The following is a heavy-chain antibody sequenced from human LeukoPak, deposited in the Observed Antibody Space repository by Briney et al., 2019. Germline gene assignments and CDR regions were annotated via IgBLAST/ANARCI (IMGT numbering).Heavy chain of an antibody. Sequence: SETLSLTCTVSGGSISSYYWSWIRQPPGKGLQWIGSMYYSGSTYYRPSLKSRVTISVDTSKNQFSLRLSSVTAADTALYYCARRQAGALEQSAFDIWGQGTMVTVSS. CDR1: GGSISSYY. V-gene: IGHV4-59*05. CDR3: ARRQAGALEQSAFDI. J-gene: IGHJ3*02. CDR2: MYYSGST. D-gene: IGHD3-3*01.